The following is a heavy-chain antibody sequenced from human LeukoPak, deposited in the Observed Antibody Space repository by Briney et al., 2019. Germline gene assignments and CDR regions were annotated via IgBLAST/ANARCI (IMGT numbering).Heavy chain of an antibody. CDR1: GYTFSSYG. Sequence: GASVKVSCKASGYTFSSYGISWVRQAPGQGLEWMGWISAYNGNTNYAQQFQGRVTMTTDTSTSTAYMELRSLRSDDTAVYYCARVPSSGYFRGYLYWGQGTLVTASS. V-gene: IGHV1-18*01. CDR2: ISAYNGNT. J-gene: IGHJ4*02. CDR3: ARVPSSGYFRGYLY. D-gene: IGHD5-12*01.